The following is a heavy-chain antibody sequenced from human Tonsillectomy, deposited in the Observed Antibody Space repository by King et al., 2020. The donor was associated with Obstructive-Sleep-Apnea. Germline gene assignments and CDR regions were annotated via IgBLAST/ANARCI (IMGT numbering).Heavy chain of an antibody. J-gene: IGHJ4*02. CDR3: AKDLRGPEAGTWYFDY. CDR1: GFTFSRCS. V-gene: IGHV3-23*04. CDR2: LTASGIIT. Sequence: QPVQSGGDLVQPGGSLRLSCAASGFTFSRCSMGWVRQAPGKGLEWVSGLTASGIITYYAASVKGRFTISRDNSKNTLYLQLNSLRADDTAVYYCAKDLRGPEAGTWYFDYWGQGTLVTVSS. D-gene: IGHD6-13*01.